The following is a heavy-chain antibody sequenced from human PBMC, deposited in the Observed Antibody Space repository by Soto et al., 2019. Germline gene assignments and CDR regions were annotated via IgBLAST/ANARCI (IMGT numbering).Heavy chain of an antibody. D-gene: IGHD3-10*01. CDR3: ARDSGWPILNFDN. V-gene: IGHV3-30*03. J-gene: IGHJ4*02. CDR1: DFDFSSYS. Sequence: GSLRLSCAASDFDFSSYSIHWVRQAPGKGLEWVAASSYDGRETFYADSAKGRFTVSKEMSKNTAFLQMNALRHEDTAVYFCARDSGWPILNFDNWGQGTPVTVSS. CDR2: SSYDGRET.